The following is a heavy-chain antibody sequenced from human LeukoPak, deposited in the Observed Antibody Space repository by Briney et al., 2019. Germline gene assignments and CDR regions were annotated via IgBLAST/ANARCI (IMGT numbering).Heavy chain of an antibody. Sequence: SETLSLTCTVSGGSISPYYWSWIRQPPGKGLEWLGYIYYSGSTKYNPSLKSRVTISVDTSKNQFSLKLSSVTAADTAVYYCARDNSGWYYYYMDVWGKGTTVTVSS. D-gene: IGHD4-23*01. CDR2: IYYSGST. CDR1: GGSISPYY. J-gene: IGHJ6*03. V-gene: IGHV4-59*01. CDR3: ARDNSGWYYYYMDV.